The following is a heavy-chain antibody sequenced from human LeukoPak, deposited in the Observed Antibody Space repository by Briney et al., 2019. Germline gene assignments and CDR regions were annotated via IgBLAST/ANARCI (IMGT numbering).Heavy chain of an antibody. J-gene: IGHJ4*02. V-gene: IGHV4-39*01. Sequence: SETLSLTCTVSGGSISRSTYYWGWIRQPPGQGLEWIGSIYYSGSTYYNPSLKSRVTIFVDTSMNQFSLKLSSVTAADTAVYYCASIAAAGNEWGQGTLVTVSS. CDR1: GGSISRSTYY. CDR3: ASIAAAGNE. D-gene: IGHD6-13*01. CDR2: IYYSGST.